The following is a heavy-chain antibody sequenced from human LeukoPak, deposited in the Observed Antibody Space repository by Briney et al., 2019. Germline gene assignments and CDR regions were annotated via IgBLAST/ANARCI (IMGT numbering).Heavy chain of an antibody. J-gene: IGHJ4*02. CDR2: ISYDGSNK. V-gene: IGHV3-30-3*02. Sequence: GGSLRLSCAASGFTFSSYAMHWVRQAPGKGLEWVAVISYDGSNKYYADSVKGRFTISRDNSKNTLYLQMNSLRAEDTAVYYCAKRPISYGSGSYSDYWGQGTLVTVSS. D-gene: IGHD3-10*01. CDR3: AKRPISYGSGSYSDY. CDR1: GFTFSSYA.